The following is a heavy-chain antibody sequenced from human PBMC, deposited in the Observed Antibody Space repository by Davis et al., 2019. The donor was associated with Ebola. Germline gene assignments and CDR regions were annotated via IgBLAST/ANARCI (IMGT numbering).Heavy chain of an antibody. CDR1: GFTFSDYY. CDR3: AKVGGSSWGEFDY. D-gene: IGHD6-13*01. CDR2: ISWNSGSI. Sequence: PGGSLRLSCAASGFTFSDYYMSWIRQAPGKGLEWVSGISWNSGSIGYVDSVKGRFTISRDNAKNSLYLQMNSLRPEDTALYYCAKVGGSSWGEFDYWGQGTLVTVSS. V-gene: IGHV3-9*01. J-gene: IGHJ4*02.